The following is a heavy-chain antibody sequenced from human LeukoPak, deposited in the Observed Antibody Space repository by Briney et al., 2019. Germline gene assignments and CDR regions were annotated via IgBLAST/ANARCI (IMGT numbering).Heavy chain of an antibody. Sequence: SETLSLTCTVSGGSISSFYWSWIRQPPGKGLEWIGYIYYSGSTSYNPSLRSRVTISVDTSKNQFSLKLSSVTAADTALYYCARHNGASMVRGVIIFDYWGLGTLVTVSS. J-gene: IGHJ4*02. V-gene: IGHV4-59*08. D-gene: IGHD3-10*01. CDR2: IYYSGST. CDR3: ARHNGASMVRGVIIFDY. CDR1: GGSISSFY.